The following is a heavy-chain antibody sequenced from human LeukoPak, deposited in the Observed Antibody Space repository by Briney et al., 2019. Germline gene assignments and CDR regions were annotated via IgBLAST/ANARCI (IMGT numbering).Heavy chain of an antibody. CDR2: ISWNSGSI. CDR3: AKERTTVTYYYGMDV. D-gene: IGHD4-4*01. V-gene: IGHV3-9*01. CDR1: GFTFDDYA. J-gene: IGHJ6*02. Sequence: GGSLRLSCAASGFTFDDYAMPWVRQAPGKGLEWVSGISWNSGSIGYADSVKGRFTISRDNAKNSLYLQMNSLRAEDTALYYCAKERTTVTYYYGMDVWGQGTTVTVSS.